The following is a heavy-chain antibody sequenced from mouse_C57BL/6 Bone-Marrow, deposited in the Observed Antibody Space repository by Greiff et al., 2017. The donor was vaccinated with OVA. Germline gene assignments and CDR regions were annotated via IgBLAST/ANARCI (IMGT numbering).Heavy chain of an antibody. CDR2: ISSGSSTI. J-gene: IGHJ3*01. CDR1: GFTFSDYG. V-gene: IGHV5-17*01. CDR3: ARADGGKFAY. Sequence: EVQLVASWGGLVKPGGSLKLSCAASGFTFSDYGMHWVRQAPEKGLEWVAYISSGSSTIYYADTVKGRFTISRDNAKNTLFLQMTSLRSEDTAMYYCARADGGKFAYWGQGTLVTVSA. D-gene: IGHD2-3*01.